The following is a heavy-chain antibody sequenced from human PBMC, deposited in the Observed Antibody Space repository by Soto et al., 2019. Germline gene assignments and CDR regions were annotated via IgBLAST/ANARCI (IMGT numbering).Heavy chain of an antibody. D-gene: IGHD3-9*01. CDR1: GGSISSYY. Sequence: PSETLSLTCTVSGGSISSYYWSWIRQPPGKGLEWIGYIYYSGSTNYNPSLKSRVTISVDTSKNQFSLKLSSVTAADTAVYYCARDIRDIDSASWFDPWGQGTLVTSPQ. CDR3: ARDIRDIDSASWFDP. J-gene: IGHJ5*02. V-gene: IGHV4-59*01. CDR2: IYYSGST.